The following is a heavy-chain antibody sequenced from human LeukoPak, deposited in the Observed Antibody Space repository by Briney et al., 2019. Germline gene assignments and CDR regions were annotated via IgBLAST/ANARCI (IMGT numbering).Heavy chain of an antibody. CDR3: ARGRYDFWSGYYGPDY. D-gene: IGHD3-3*01. Sequence: SETLSLTCTVSGGSISSGGYYWSWIRQHPGKGLEWIGYIYYSGSTYYNPSLKSRVTISVDTSKNQFSLKLSSVTAADTAVYYCARGRYDFWSGYYGPDYWGQGTLVTVSS. CDR2: IYYSGST. V-gene: IGHV4-31*03. CDR1: GGSISSGGYY. J-gene: IGHJ4*02.